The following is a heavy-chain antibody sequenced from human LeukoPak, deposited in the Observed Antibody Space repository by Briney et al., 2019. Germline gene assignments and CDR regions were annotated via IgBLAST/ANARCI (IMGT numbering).Heavy chain of an antibody. J-gene: IGHJ6*02. CDR1: GYTFTSYG. Sequence: ASVKVSCKASGYTFTSYGFSWVRQAPGQGLEWMGWISAYNGNTNYAQKLQGRVTMTTDTSTSTAYMELRSLRSDDTAVYYCARPPLSGSYIDYYYGMDVWGQGTTVTVSS. CDR2: ISAYNGNT. CDR3: ARPPLSGSYIDYYYGMDV. V-gene: IGHV1-18*01. D-gene: IGHD1-26*01.